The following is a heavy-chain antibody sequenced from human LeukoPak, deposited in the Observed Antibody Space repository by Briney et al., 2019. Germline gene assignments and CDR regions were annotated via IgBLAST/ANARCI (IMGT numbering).Heavy chain of an antibody. D-gene: IGHD3-3*01. CDR1: GFTVSSNY. J-gene: IGHJ3*02. V-gene: IGHV3-53*01. Sequence: PGGSLRLSCAASGFTVSSNYMSWVRQAPGKGLEWVSVIYSGGSTYYADSVKGRFAISRDNAKNSLFLQMNSLRAEDTAVYYCARVAPYYDFWSGYENAFDIWGQGTMVTVSS. CDR2: IYSGGST. CDR3: ARVAPYYDFWSGYENAFDI.